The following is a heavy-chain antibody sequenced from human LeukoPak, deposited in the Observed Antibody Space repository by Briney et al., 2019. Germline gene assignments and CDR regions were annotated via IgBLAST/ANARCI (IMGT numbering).Heavy chain of an antibody. CDR3: ARTPFYDNGGLYRHFDS. Sequence: GGSLRLSCAASGFTFSRYWMHWVRQVPGKGLVWVSRIEGDGSSATYADSVKGRFTISRDNAKNTLYPQMNSLRDEDTAVYYCARTPFYDNGGLYRHFDSWGQGTLVTVSS. D-gene: IGHD4/OR15-4a*01. CDR1: GFTFSRYW. V-gene: IGHV3-74*01. CDR2: IEGDGSSA. J-gene: IGHJ4*02.